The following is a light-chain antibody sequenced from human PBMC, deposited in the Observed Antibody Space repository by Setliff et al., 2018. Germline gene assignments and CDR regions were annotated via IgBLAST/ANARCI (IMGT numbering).Light chain of an antibody. J-gene: IGLJ2*01. CDR2: EVT. Sequence: QSALTQPAAVSGSPGQSITISCAGTSSDVGGYNYVSWYQQHPGKAPKLMIYEVTKRPSGVPDRFSGSKSGKTASLTISGLQAEDEADYYCLSYTSETTHALFAGGTKVTVL. V-gene: IGLV2-14*03. CDR3: LSYTSETTHAL. CDR1: SSDVGGYNY.